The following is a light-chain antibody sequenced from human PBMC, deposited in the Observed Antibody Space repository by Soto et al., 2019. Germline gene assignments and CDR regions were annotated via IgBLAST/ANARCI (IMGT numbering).Light chain of an antibody. Sequence: EIVLTQSPGTLSLSPGERATLSCRASQSVSSSYLAWYQQKPGQAPRLLIYGASSRAPGIPDRFSGSGSGTDFTLTISRLEPEDFAVYYWQQYGSSPGTFGQGTKVEIK. CDR3: QQYGSSPGT. V-gene: IGKV3-20*01. J-gene: IGKJ1*01. CDR2: GAS. CDR1: QSVSSSY.